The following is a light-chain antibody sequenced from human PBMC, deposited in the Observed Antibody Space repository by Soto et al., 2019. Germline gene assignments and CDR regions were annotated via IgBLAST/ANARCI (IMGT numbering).Light chain of an antibody. V-gene: IGKV1-5*03. Sequence: DIQMTQSPSTLSASVGDRVTITCRASQSISSWLAWYQQKPGKAPKLLIYKASSLESGVPSRFSGSGSGTEFTLTISSLQPDDFASYYCQQYNSYPYTFGQGAKLEIK. CDR2: KAS. CDR1: QSISSW. J-gene: IGKJ2*01. CDR3: QQYNSYPYT.